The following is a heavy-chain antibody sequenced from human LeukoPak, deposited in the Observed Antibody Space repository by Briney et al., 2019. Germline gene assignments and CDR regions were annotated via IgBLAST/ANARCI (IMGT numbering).Heavy chain of an antibody. CDR1: GYSFTSYW. Sequence: GESLTISCKGSGYSFTSYWISWVRQMPGKGLEWMGRIDPSDSYTNYSPSFQGPVNISADKSISTAYLQWSSLKASDTAMYYCARHANSYAYSYYFDYWGQGTLVTVSS. CDR3: ARHANSYAYSYYFDY. CDR2: IDPSDSYT. J-gene: IGHJ4*02. V-gene: IGHV5-10-1*01. D-gene: IGHD5-18*01.